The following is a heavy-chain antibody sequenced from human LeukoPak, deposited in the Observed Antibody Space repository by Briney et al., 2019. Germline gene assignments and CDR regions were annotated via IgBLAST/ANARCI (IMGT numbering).Heavy chain of an antibody. CDR3: AREPYYYYYMDV. CDR2: INPNSGGT. J-gene: IGHJ6*03. V-gene: IGHV1-2*02. Sequence: ASVKVSCKASGYTFTGYYMHWVRQAPGQGLEWMGWINPNSGGTNYAQKFQGRVTMTRDTSISTAYMELSSLRSEDTAVYYCAREPYYYYYMDVWGKGTTVTVSS. CDR1: GYTFTGYY.